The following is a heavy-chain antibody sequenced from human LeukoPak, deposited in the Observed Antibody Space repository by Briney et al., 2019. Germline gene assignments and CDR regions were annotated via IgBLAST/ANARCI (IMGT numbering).Heavy chain of an antibody. D-gene: IGHD6-19*01. J-gene: IGHJ6*03. CDR3: ARARYSSGWTGYYYYYMDV. V-gene: IGHV4-4*07. CDR1: GGSISSYY. CDR2: IYTSGST. Sequence: SETLSLTCTVSGGSISSYYWSWIRQPAGKGLGWIGRIYTSGSTNYNPSLKSRVTMSVDTSKNQFSLKLSSVTAADTAVYYCARARYSSGWTGYYYYYMDVWGKGTAVTISS.